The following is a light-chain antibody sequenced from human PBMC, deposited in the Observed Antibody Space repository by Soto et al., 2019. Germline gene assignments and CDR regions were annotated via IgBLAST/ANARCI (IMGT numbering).Light chain of an antibody. CDR1: QSVSSSY. CDR3: QQYGSSPFT. Sequence: EIVLTQSPGTLSLSPGERATLSCRASQSVSSSYLAWYQQKPGQAPRLLSYGASSRATGIPERFSGSGSGTDFTLTISRLEPEDFAVYYCQQYGSSPFTFGPGTKVDIK. CDR2: GAS. V-gene: IGKV3-20*01. J-gene: IGKJ3*01.